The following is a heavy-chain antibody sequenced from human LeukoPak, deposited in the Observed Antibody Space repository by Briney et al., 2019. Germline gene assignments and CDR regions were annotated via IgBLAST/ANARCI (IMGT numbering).Heavy chain of an antibody. V-gene: IGHV3-48*01. CDR3: ARWVVGATPLYYYYMDV. CDR1: GFNVSINY. J-gene: IGHJ6*03. Sequence: GGSLRLSCVASGFNVSINYMSWVRQAPGKGLEWVSYISSSSSTIYYADSVKGRFTISRDNAKNSLYLQMNSLRAEDTAVYYCARWVVGATPLYYYYMDVWGKGTTVTVSS. CDR2: ISSSSSTI. D-gene: IGHD1-26*01.